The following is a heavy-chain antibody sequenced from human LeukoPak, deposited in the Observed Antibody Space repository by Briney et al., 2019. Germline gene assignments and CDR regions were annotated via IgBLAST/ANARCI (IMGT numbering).Heavy chain of an antibody. D-gene: IGHD2-15*01. J-gene: IGHJ6*02. CDR2: IYTSGST. V-gene: IGHV4-4*07. Sequence: SETLSLTCTLSGGSISIYYGSWLRQPAGKGLEWIGRIYTSGSTNYNPSLKSRVTMSVDTSKNQFSLKLSSVTAADTAVYYCARFPGYCSGGSCYYYGMDVWGQGTTVTVSS. CDR1: GGSISIYY. CDR3: ARFPGYCSGGSCYYYGMDV.